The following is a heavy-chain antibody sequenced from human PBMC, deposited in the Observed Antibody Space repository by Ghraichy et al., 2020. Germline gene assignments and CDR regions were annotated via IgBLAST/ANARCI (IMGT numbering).Heavy chain of an antibody. D-gene: IGHD6-6*01. CDR2: IYYSGST. V-gene: IGHV4-39*01. Sequence: SETLSLTCTVSGGSISSSSYYWGWIRQPPGKGLEWIGSIYYSGSTYYNPSLKSRVTISVDTSKNQFSLKLSSVTAADTAVYYCARHFRTSIGRRYYFDYWGQGTLVTVSS. J-gene: IGHJ4*02. CDR1: GGSISSSSYY. CDR3: ARHFRTSIGRRYYFDY.